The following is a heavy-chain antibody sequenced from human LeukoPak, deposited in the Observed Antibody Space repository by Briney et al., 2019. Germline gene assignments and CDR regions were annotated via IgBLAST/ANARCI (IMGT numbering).Heavy chain of an antibody. CDR2: IRYDGSNK. D-gene: IGHD3-10*01. CDR3: ARSTMVRGVRYFDY. CDR1: GFTFSSYG. V-gene: IGHV3-30*02. J-gene: IGHJ4*02. Sequence: PGGSLRLSCAASGFTFSSYGMHWVRQAPGKGLEWVAFIRYDGSNKYYADSVKGRFTISRDNSKNTLYLQMNSLRAEDTAVYYCARSTMVRGVRYFDYWGQRTLVTVSS.